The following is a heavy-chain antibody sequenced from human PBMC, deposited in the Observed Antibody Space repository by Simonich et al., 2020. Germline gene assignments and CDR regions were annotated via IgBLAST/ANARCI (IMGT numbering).Heavy chain of an antibody. D-gene: IGHD6-19*01. Sequence: EVQLEESGGGLVKPGGSLRLSCADSGFTFSSYSMNWVRQAQGKGLEWVSSLSSSSSYIYYADSVKGRFTIARDNAKNSLYLQMNSLRAEDTAVYYCARWIAVAGTGDYGMDVWGQGTTVTVSS. CDR2: LSSSSSYI. J-gene: IGHJ6*02. V-gene: IGHV3-21*01. CDR3: ARWIAVAGTGDYGMDV. CDR1: GFTFSSYS.